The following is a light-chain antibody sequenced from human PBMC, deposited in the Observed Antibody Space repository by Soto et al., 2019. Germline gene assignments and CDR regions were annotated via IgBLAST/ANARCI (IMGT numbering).Light chain of an antibody. V-gene: IGLV2-8*01. CDR1: SSDAGGYNY. CDR3: SSYGDSNNYVV. J-gene: IGLJ2*01. Sequence: QSALTQPPSASGSPGQSVTISCTGTSSDAGGYNYVSWYQQHPGTAPKLMIYEVSRRPSGVPDRFSGSKSGNTASLTVSGLQPEDEGDYYCSSYGDSNNYVVFGGGTKLTVL. CDR2: EVS.